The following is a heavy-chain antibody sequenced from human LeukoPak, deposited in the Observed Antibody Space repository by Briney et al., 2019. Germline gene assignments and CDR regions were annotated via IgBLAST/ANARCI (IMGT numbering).Heavy chain of an antibody. J-gene: IGHJ3*02. CDR2: IYSGGST. CDR3: ARAPPYYYDSSGYLFGEAFDI. CDR1: GFTFSSNY. D-gene: IGHD3-22*01. V-gene: IGHV3-53*01. Sequence: GGSLRLSCAASGFTFSSNYMSWVRQAPGKGLEWVSVIYSGGSTYYEDSVKGRFTISRDNSKNTLYLQMNSLRAEDTAVYYCARAPPYYYDSSGYLFGEAFDIWGQGTMVTVSS.